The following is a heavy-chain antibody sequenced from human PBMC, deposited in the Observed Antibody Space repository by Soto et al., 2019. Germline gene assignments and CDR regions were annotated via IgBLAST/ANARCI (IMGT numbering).Heavy chain of an antibody. D-gene: IGHD1-26*01. CDR1: DRSWSGYY. J-gene: IGHJ6*02. V-gene: IGHV4-34*01. CDR2: VSHSGST. CDR3: ARWPHAGEGSGHAYYIGLDV. Sequence: QLQLQQWGSGVLKPLETLSLTCGLNDRSWSGYYWTWIRQAPGRGLEWIGEVSHSGSTNYSPSLKSRVSISIDRSKKQFSLRLISVTAADTAVYYCARWPHAGEGSGHAYYIGLDVWGQGTMVTVSS.